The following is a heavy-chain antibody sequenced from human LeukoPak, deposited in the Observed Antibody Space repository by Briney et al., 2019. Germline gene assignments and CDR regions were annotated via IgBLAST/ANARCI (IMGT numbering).Heavy chain of an antibody. D-gene: IGHD2-15*01. Sequence: GGSLRLSCAASGFTFSSYGMHWVRQAPGKGLEWVAFIRYDGSNKYYADSVKGRFTISRDNSKNTLYLQMNSLGAEDTAVYYCAKNLYCSGGSCYEAFDYWGQGTLVTVSS. V-gene: IGHV3-30*02. CDR1: GFTFSSYG. CDR3: AKNLYCSGGSCYEAFDY. J-gene: IGHJ4*02. CDR2: IRYDGSNK.